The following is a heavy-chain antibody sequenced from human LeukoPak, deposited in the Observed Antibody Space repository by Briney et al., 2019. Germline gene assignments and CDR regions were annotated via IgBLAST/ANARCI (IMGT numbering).Heavy chain of an antibody. J-gene: IGHJ4*02. Sequence: PGGSLRLSCVASGFTLSDYWMSWVRRTPGKGLEWVANINKDGGDIYYADSAKGRFTISRDSAKNSLYLQMNSLRDGDTAIYYCARDGSSFDYWGQGTLVTVSS. D-gene: IGHD2-15*01. CDR1: GFTLSDYW. CDR2: INKDGGDI. V-gene: IGHV3-7*01. CDR3: ARDGSSFDY.